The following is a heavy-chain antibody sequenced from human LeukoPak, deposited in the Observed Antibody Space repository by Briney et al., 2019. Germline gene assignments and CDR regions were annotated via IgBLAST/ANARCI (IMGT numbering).Heavy chain of an antibody. CDR1: GGTFSSYA. V-gene: IGHV1-18*01. CDR2: ISAYNGNT. CDR3: ARERGYATYYFDY. D-gene: IGHD5-18*01. J-gene: IGHJ4*02. Sequence: ASVKVSCKASGGTFSSYAISWVRQAPGQGLEWMGWISAYNGNTNYAQKLQGRVTMTTDTSTSTAHMELRSLRSDDTAVYYCARERGYATYYFDYWGQGTLVTVSS.